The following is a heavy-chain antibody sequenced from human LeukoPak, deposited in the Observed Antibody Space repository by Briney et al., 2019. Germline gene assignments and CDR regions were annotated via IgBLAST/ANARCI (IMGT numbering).Heavy chain of an antibody. Sequence: SVKVSCKASGGTFSSYAISWVRQAPGQGLEWMGRIIPILGIANYAQKFQGRVTITADKSTSTAYMELSSLRSEDTAVYYCARGAGYTWFLDYWGQGTLVTVSS. CDR2: IIPILGIA. CDR1: GGTFSSYA. D-gene: IGHD5-24*01. V-gene: IGHV1-69*04. J-gene: IGHJ4*02. CDR3: ARGAGYTWFLDY.